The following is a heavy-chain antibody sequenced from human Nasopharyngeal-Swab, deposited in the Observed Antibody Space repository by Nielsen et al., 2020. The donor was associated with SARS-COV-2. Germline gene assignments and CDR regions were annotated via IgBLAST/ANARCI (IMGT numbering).Heavy chain of an antibody. Sequence: SETLSLTCTVSGGFISSYYWSWIRQPPGKGLEWIGYIYYSGSTKYNPSLKSRVTISVDTSKNQFSLNLNSVTAADTAVYYCAKQNSGYDYEDNYYYYHMDVWGQGTTVTVSS. V-gene: IGHV4-59*01. CDR2: IYYSGST. CDR1: GGFISSYY. J-gene: IGHJ6*03. CDR3: AKQNSGYDYEDNYYYYHMDV. D-gene: IGHD5-12*01.